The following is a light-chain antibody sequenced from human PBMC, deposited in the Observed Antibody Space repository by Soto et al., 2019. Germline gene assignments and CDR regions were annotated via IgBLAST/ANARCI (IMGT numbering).Light chain of an antibody. CDR1: KLGDKY. Sequence: SYELTQPPSVSVSPGQTASITCSGDKLGDKYACWYQQKPGQSPVLVIYQDSKRPSGIPERFSGSNSGNTATLTISGTQAMDEADYYCQAWDSHVVFGGGTKRTVL. V-gene: IGLV3-1*01. J-gene: IGLJ2*01. CDR2: QDS. CDR3: QAWDSHVV.